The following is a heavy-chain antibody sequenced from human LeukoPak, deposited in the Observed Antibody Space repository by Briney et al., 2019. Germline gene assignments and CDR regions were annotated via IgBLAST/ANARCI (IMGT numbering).Heavy chain of an antibody. J-gene: IGHJ3*02. V-gene: IGHV3-21*01. CDR2: ISSSSSYI. D-gene: IGHD3-10*01. CDR3: ARDLGDIWFGELFDAFDI. CDR1: GFTFSSYS. Sequence: GGSLRLSCAASGFTFSSYSMNWVRQAPGKGLEWVSSISSSSSYIYYADSVKGRFTISRDNAKNSLYLQMNSLRAEDTAVYYCARDLGDIWFGELFDAFDIWGQGTMVTVSS.